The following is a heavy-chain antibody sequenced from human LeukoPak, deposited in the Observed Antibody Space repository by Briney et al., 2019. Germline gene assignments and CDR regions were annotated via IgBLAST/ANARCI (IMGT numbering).Heavy chain of an antibody. Sequence: PGGSLRLSCAASGFTFSSYGMHWVRQAPGKGLEWVAVISYDGSNKYYADSVKGRFTISRDNSKNTLYLQMNSLRAEDTAVYYCAKDYSGWYYYDSSGYPTHWGQGTLVTVSS. V-gene: IGHV3-30*18. CDR3: AKDYSGWYYYDSSGYPTH. CDR2: ISYDGSNK. CDR1: GFTFSSYG. J-gene: IGHJ1*01. D-gene: IGHD3-22*01.